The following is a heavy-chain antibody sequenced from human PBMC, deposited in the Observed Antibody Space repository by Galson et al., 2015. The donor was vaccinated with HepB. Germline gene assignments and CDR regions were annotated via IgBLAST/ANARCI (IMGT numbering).Heavy chain of an antibody. CDR1: GFTFSSYA. Sequence: SLRLSCAASGFTFSSYAMHWVRQAPGKGLEWAAVAVISYDGSNKYYADSVKGRFTISRDNSKNTLYLQMNSLRAEDTAVYYCARDQARLGELPRTYYFDYWGQGTLVTVSS. J-gene: IGHJ4*02. V-gene: IGHV3-30*04. CDR2: ISYDGSNK. CDR3: ARDQARLGELPRTYYFDY. D-gene: IGHD3-16*01.